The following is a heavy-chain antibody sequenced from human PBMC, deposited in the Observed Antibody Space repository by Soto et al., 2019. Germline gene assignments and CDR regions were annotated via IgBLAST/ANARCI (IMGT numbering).Heavy chain of an antibody. CDR3: ARGGAWTPEGLGY. CDR1: GFTFTNFA. J-gene: IGHJ4*02. V-gene: IGHV3-30-3*01. Sequence: QVQLVESGGGVVQPGRSLRLSCAASGFTFTNFAMHWVRQAPGKGLERMEVISYDVVNNYYAESVKGRFTISRDNSKNTLYLQMNSLRTEDRAVYYCARGGAWTPEGLGYWGQGTLVTVSS. CDR2: ISYDVVNN. D-gene: IGHD2-15*01.